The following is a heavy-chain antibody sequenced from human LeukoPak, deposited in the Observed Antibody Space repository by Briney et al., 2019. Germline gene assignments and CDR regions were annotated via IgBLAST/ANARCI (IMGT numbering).Heavy chain of an antibody. Sequence: GGSLRFSCSASGXTFSSYAVHWVRQAPGKGLEYVSAISSNGGSTYYADSVKGRFTISRDNSKNTLYLQMSSLRAEDTAVYYCVKVSSVVPAALDYWGQGTLVTVSS. V-gene: IGHV3-64D*06. J-gene: IGHJ4*02. CDR2: ISSNGGST. CDR1: GXTFSSYA. D-gene: IGHD2-2*01. CDR3: VKVSSVVPAALDY.